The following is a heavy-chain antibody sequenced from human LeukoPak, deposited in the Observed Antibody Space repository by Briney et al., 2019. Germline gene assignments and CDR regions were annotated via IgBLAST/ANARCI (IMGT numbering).Heavy chain of an antibody. D-gene: IGHD6-13*01. V-gene: IGHV3-23*01. Sequence: GGSLRLSCAASGFTFSSYAMSWVRQAPGEGLEWVSAISGSGGSTYYADSVKGRFTISRDNSKNTLYLQMNSLRAEDTAVYFCARVGALSSSWLLYWGQGTLVTVSS. CDR3: ARVGALSSSWLLY. CDR2: ISGSGGST. J-gene: IGHJ4*02. CDR1: GFTFSSYA.